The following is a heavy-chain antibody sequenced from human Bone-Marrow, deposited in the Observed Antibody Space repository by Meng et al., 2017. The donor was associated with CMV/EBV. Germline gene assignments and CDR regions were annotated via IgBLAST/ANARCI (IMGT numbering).Heavy chain of an antibody. CDR3: ARANGLTYYDFGRGWFDP. CDR1: GGSFSGYY. CDR2: INHSGST. V-gene: IGHV4-34*01. J-gene: IGHJ5*02. D-gene: IGHD3-3*01. Sequence: GQLQQWGAGLLKPSETLSRPCAVYGGSFSGYYWSWIRQPPGKGLEWIGEINHSGSTNYNPSLKSRVTISVDTSKNQFSLKLSSVTAADTAVYYCARANGLTYYDFGRGWFDPWGQGTLVTVSS.